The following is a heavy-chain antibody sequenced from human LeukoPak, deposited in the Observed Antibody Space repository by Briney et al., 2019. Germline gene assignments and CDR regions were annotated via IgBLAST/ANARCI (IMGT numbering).Heavy chain of an antibody. Sequence: PSETLSLTCSVYGGSFSGYYWSWIRQPPGKGLEWIGEINQSRGTNYNPSLKSRVTISVDTSKNQFSLKLSSVTAADTAVYYCAKDEGSSWSYYFDYWGQGTLVTVSS. J-gene: IGHJ4*02. CDR2: INQSRGT. V-gene: IGHV4-34*01. CDR3: AKDEGSSWSYYFDY. D-gene: IGHD6-13*01. CDR1: GGSFSGYY.